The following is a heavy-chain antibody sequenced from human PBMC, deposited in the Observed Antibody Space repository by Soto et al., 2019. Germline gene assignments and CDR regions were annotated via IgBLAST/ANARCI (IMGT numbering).Heavy chain of an antibody. CDR2: IYPGDSDT. V-gene: IGHV5-51*01. D-gene: IGHD5-12*01. Sequence: PGKSLNISCNGSGYSFTSYCIYSVRQMPGKGLEWMGIIYPGDSDTRYSPSFQGQVTISADKSISTAYLQWSSLKASDTAMYYCARSMAELWLRFEPRFNHWGQGTLV. CDR1: GYSFTSYC. CDR3: ARSMAELWLRFEPRFNH. J-gene: IGHJ4*02.